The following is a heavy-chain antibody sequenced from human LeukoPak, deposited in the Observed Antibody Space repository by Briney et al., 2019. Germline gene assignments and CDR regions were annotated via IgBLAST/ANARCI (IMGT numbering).Heavy chain of an antibody. D-gene: IGHD1-14*01. CDR1: GGSISSYY. CDR2: IYYRGSS. CDR3: ARHLNLRNPLGP. Sequence: SETLSLTCTVSGGSISSYYWSWIRQPPGKGLEWIGSIYYRGSSNHNPSLKRRVTISADPSKNQISLRLTSVTAADTAMYYCARHLNLRNPLGPWGQGTLVTVSS. V-gene: IGHV4-59*08. J-gene: IGHJ5*02.